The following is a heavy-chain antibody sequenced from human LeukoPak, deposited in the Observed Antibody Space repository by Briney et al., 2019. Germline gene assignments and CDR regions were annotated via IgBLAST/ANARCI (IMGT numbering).Heavy chain of an antibody. CDR2: ISYDGSNK. D-gene: IGHD3-3*01. J-gene: IGHJ5*02. V-gene: IGHV3-30*03. Sequence: GGSLRLSCAASGFTFSSYGMHWVRQAPGKGLEWVAVISYDGSNKYYADSVKGRFTISRDNSKNTLYLQMNSLRAEDTAVYYCARGRTRRITIFGVSENWFDPWGQGTLVTVSS. CDR3: ARGRTRRITIFGVSENWFDP. CDR1: GFTFSSYG.